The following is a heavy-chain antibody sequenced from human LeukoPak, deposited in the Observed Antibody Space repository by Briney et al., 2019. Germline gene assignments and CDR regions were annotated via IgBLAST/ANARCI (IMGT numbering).Heavy chain of an antibody. J-gene: IGHJ3*02. D-gene: IGHD2-15*01. CDR3: ARMAGYCSVGSYCSFAFDI. Sequence: RGCLRLSFAAPGFTLSNYNMNSVRQAPGKGMEWVSSISSSSSYIYYADSVKGRFTISRDNAKNSLSLQMNSLRAEDTAVYYCARMAGYCSVGSYCSFAFDIWGQGTMVTVSS. CDR1: GFTLSNYN. V-gene: IGHV3-21*06. CDR2: ISSSSSYI.